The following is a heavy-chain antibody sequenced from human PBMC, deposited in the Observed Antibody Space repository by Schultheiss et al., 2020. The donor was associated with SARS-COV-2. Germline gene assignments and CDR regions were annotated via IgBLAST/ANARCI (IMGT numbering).Heavy chain of an antibody. CDR3: ARVAVVVTAIDH. CDR1: GFTFSSYS. D-gene: IGHD2-21*02. J-gene: IGHJ4*02. V-gene: IGHV3-21*01. Sequence: GGSLRLSCAASGFTFSSYSMNWVRQAPGKGLEWVSSISSSSSYIYYADSVKGRFTISRDNSKNTLYLQMNSLRAEDTAVYYCARVAVVVTAIDHWGQGTLVTVSS. CDR2: ISSSSSYI.